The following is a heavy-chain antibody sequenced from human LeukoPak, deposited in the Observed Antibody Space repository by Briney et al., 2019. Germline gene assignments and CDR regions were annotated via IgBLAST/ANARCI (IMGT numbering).Heavy chain of an antibody. CDR3: ARVYCSSNSCSTRPTSDWYFDL. J-gene: IGHJ2*01. Sequence: ASVKVFCKASGYTFISYGISRVRQAPGQGLEWMGWISAYNGNTNYAQKLQGRVAMTTDTSTSTAYMELGSLRSDDTAVYYCARVYCSSNSCSTRPTSDWYFDLWGRGTLVTVSS. CDR2: ISAYNGNT. V-gene: IGHV1-18*01. D-gene: IGHD2-2*01. CDR1: GYTFISYG.